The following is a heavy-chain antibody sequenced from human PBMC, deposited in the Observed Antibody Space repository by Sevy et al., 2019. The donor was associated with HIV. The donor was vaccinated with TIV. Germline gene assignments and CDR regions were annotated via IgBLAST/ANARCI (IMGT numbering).Heavy chain of an antibody. CDR3: ARDRGYCSSTSCYTGALPYGMDV. J-gene: IGHJ6*02. CDR2: INPNSGGK. CDR1: GYTFTGYY. D-gene: IGHD2-2*02. V-gene: IGHV1-2*02. Sequence: ASVKVSCKASGYTFTGYYMHWVRQAPGQGLEWMGWINPNSGGKNYAQKFQGRVTMTRDTSISTAYMELSRLRSDDTAVYYCARDRGYCSSTSCYTGALPYGMDVWGQGTTVTVSS.